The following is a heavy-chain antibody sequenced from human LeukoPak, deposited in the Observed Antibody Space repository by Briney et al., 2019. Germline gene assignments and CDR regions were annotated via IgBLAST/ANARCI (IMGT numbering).Heavy chain of an antibody. CDR2: IRYDGSNK. CDR1: GFTFSSYG. J-gene: IGHJ4*02. CDR3: AKVEQQLVRRPFHYFDY. Sequence: GGSLRLSCAASGFTFSSYGMHWVRQAPGKGLEWVAFIRYDGSNKYYADSVKGRFTISRDNSKNTLYLQMNSLRAEDTAVYYCAKVEQQLVRRPFHYFDYWGQGTLVTVSS. V-gene: IGHV3-30*02. D-gene: IGHD6-13*01.